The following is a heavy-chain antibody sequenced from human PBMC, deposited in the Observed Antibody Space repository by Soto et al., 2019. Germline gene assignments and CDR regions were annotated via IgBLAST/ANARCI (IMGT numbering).Heavy chain of an antibody. CDR2: INHSGST. D-gene: IGHD3-16*01. J-gene: IGHJ4*02. Sequence: SETLSLTCAVYGGSFSGYYWSWIRQPPGKGLEWIGEINHSGSTNYNPSLKSRVTISVDTSKNQFSLKLSSVTAADTAVYYCARRYGGNFDYWGQGTLVPSPQ. V-gene: IGHV4-34*01. CDR3: ARRYGGNFDY. CDR1: GGSFSGYY.